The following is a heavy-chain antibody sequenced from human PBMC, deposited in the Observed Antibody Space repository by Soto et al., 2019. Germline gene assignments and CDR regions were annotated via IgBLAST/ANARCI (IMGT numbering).Heavy chain of an antibody. CDR1: GFTFSSYA. Sequence: EVQLLESGGGLVQPGGSLRLSCAASGFTFSSYAMSWVRQAPGKGLEWVSAISGSGGSTYYADSVKGRFTISRDNSKNTLYLQMNSRRAEDTAVYYCAKDRSYYYDTGAPDAFDIWGQGTMVTVSS. J-gene: IGHJ3*02. CDR2: ISGSGGST. CDR3: AKDRSYYYDTGAPDAFDI. V-gene: IGHV3-23*01. D-gene: IGHD3-22*01.